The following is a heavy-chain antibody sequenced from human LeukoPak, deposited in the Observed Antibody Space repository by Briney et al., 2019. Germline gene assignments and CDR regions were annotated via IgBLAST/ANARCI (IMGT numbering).Heavy chain of an antibody. V-gene: IGHV3-30*02. Sequence: PGGSLRLSCAASGFTFRSYAMHWVRQAPGRGLEWVAFIRYDGSKTHYGDSVKGRFTISRDNSKNTLFLQMNSLRAEDTAVYYCAVTGYSSRSPNVWGQGTMVTVSS. CDR2: IRYDGSKT. CDR1: GFTFRSYA. J-gene: IGHJ3*01. CDR3: AVTGYSSRSPNV. D-gene: IGHD6-13*01.